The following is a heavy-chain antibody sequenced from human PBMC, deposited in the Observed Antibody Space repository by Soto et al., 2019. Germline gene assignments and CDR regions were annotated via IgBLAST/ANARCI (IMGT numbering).Heavy chain of an antibody. CDR1: GFTFSSYG. Sequence: GGSLRLSCAASGFTFSSYGMHWVRQAPGKGLEWVAVIWYDGSNKYYADSVKGRFTISRDNSKNTLYLQMNSLRAEDTAVYYCARFGDSSSGRYYFDYWGQGTLVTVSS. CDR3: ARFGDSSSGRYYFDY. J-gene: IGHJ4*02. D-gene: IGHD6-6*01. CDR2: IWYDGSNK. V-gene: IGHV3-33*08.